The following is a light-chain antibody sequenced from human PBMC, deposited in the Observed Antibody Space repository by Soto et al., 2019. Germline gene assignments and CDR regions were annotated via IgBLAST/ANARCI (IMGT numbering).Light chain of an antibody. V-gene: IGKV3-20*01. CDR1: QSVSSNY. CDR2: GAS. Sequence: IVLTQSPGTLSLSPGERATLSCRATQSVSSNYLAWYQQKAGQAPRLLIYGASSRATGIPDRFSGSGSGTDFTLTISRLEPEDFAVYYCQKYGRSPLTFGQGTGLE. J-gene: IGKJ5*01. CDR3: QKYGRSPLT.